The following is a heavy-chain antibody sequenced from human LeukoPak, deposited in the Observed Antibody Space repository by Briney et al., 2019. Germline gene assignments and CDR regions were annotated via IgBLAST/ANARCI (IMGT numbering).Heavy chain of an antibody. CDR3: ARAGFRFFDI. D-gene: IGHD1-14*01. CDR1: GGSFSGYY. CDR2: INHSGST. J-gene: IGHJ3*02. Sequence: SETLSLTCAVCGGSFSGYYWSWIRQPPGKGLEWIGEINHSGSTNYNPSLKSRVTISVDTSKNQFSLKLSSVTAADTAVYYCARAGFRFFDIWGQGTMVTVSS. V-gene: IGHV4-34*01.